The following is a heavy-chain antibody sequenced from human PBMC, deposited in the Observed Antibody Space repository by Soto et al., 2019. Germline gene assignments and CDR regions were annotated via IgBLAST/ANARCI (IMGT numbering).Heavy chain of an antibody. CDR1: GYTFTSYY. CDR2: INPSGGST. D-gene: IGHD5-12*01. V-gene: IGHV1-46*03. J-gene: IGHJ3*02. Sequence: ASVKVSCKASGYTFTSYYMHWARQAPGQGLEWMGIINPSGGSTSYAQKFQGRVTMTRDTSTSTLYMELSSLRSEDTAVYYCARVVATSAFDIWGQGTMVTVSS. CDR3: ARVVATSAFDI.